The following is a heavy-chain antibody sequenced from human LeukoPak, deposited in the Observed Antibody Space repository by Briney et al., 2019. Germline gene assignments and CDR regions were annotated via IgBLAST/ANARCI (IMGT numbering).Heavy chain of an antibody. CDR2: IKQDGSEI. J-gene: IGHJ4*02. CDR3: ARWATIFGVVIASHYFDY. D-gene: IGHD3-3*01. CDR1: GFTFSTYW. Sequence: PGGSLRLSCAASGFTFSTYWMTWVRQAPGKGLEWVANIKQDGSEIFYVDSVKGRFTISRDNAKNSLYLQMNSLRAEDTAVYYCARWATIFGVVIASHYFDYWGQGTLVTVSS. V-gene: IGHV3-7*05.